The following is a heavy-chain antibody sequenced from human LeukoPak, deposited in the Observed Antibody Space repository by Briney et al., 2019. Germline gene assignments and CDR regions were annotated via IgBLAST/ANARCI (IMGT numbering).Heavy chain of an antibody. CDR2: INPNSGGT. Sequence: ASVKVSRKASGYTFTGYYMHWVRQAPGQGLEWMGWINPNSGGTNYAQKFQGRVTMTRDTSISTAYMELSRLRSDDTAVYYCARGTPPDYDYVWGSYRPNGYFDYWGQGTLVTVSS. D-gene: IGHD3-16*02. V-gene: IGHV1-2*02. CDR3: ARGTPPDYDYVWGSYRPNGYFDY. J-gene: IGHJ4*02. CDR1: GYTFTGYY.